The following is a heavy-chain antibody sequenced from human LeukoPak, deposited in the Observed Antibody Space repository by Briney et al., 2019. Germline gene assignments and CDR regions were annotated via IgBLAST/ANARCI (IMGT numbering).Heavy chain of an antibody. CDR1: GASISSYY. D-gene: IGHD4-17*01. V-gene: IGHV4-4*07. CDR2: IYTSGST. Sequence: SETLSLTCTVSGASISSYYWSWIRQPAGKGLEWIGRIYTSGSTNYNPSLKSRVTLSVDTSKNELALKLSSVTAADTAVYYCARGRGDYGDYMDSWGQGTLVIVSS. CDR3: ARGRGDYGDYMDS. J-gene: IGHJ4*02.